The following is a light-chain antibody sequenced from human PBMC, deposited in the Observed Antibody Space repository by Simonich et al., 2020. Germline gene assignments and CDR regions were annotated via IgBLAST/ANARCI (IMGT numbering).Light chain of an antibody. J-gene: IGLJ3*02. CDR1: SSDVVGYNY. CDR2: VVR. V-gene: IGLV2-14*01. Sequence: QSALTQPASVSGSPGQSIPISCPGTSSDVVGYNYVSWYQPPPGKAPKLMIYVVRKRPSVVSNRFYGSKSGNTASLTISGLQAEDEADYYCSSYTSSSTLVFGGGTKLTVL. CDR3: SSYTSSSTLV.